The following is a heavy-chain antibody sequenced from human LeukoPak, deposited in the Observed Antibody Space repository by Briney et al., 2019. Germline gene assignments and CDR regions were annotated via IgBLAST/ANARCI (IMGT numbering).Heavy chain of an antibody. Sequence: GGPLRLSCAASGFTFSSYAMHWVRQAPGKGLEWVAVISYDGSNKYYADSVKGRFTISRDNSKNTLYLQMNSLRAEDTAVYYCAREGPIVVVPAAQYYFDYWGQGTLVTVSS. D-gene: IGHD2-2*01. CDR2: ISYDGSNK. CDR1: GFTFSSYA. V-gene: IGHV3-30-3*01. CDR3: AREGPIVVVPAAQYYFDY. J-gene: IGHJ4*02.